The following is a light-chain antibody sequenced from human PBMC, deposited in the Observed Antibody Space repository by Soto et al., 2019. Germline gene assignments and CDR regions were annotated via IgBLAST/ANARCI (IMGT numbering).Light chain of an antibody. Sequence: QSALTQPASVSGSPGQSITISCTGTSSDVGGYNYVSWYQQHPGKAPKLMIYEVSNRPSGVSNRFSGSKSGNTASLTISGLQAEDEADYYCSSYTTSSTLYVVFGGGTKL. CDR1: SSDVGGYNY. J-gene: IGLJ2*01. CDR3: SSYTTSSTLYVV. V-gene: IGLV2-14*01. CDR2: EVS.